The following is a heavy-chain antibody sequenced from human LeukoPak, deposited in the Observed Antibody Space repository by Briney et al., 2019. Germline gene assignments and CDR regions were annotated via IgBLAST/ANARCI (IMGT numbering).Heavy chain of an antibody. J-gene: IGHJ5*02. CDR2: IIPIFGTA. D-gene: IGHD3-10*01. V-gene: IGHV1-69*13. CDR1: GGTFSSYA. CDR3: ASRYYGSGSYFLGNWFDP. Sequence: SVNVSFKASGGTFSSYAISWVRQAPGQGLEWMGGIIPIFGTANYAQKFQGRVTITADESTSTAYMELSSLRSEDTAVYYCASRYYGSGSYFLGNWFDPWGQGTLVTVSS.